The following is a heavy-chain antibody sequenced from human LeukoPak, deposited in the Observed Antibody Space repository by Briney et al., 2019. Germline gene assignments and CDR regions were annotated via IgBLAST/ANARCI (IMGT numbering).Heavy chain of an antibody. CDR2: IYYSGST. CDR1: GGSISSSSYY. V-gene: IGHV4-39*07. J-gene: IGHJ5*02. Sequence: SETLSLTCTVSGGSISSSSYYWGWLRQPPGKGLEWLGSIYYSGSTYYNPSLKSRVTISVDTFKNQFSLKLSSVTAADTAVYYCARDRRSHNWFDPWGQGTLVTVSS. CDR3: ARDRRSHNWFDP.